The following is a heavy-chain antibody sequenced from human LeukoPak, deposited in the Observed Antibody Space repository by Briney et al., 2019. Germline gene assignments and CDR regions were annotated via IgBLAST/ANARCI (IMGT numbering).Heavy chain of an antibody. V-gene: IGHV3-21*01. J-gene: IGHJ4*02. CDR3: ARPNGPMAKVNY. Sequence: PGGSLRLSCAASGFTFSSYTMNWVRQAPGKGLEWVSSISSSSTHIYYADSVKGRFTISRDNAKNSLYLQMNSLRAEDTAMYYCARPNGPMAKVNYWGQGTLVTVSS. CDR2: ISSSSTHI. D-gene: IGHD5-24*01. CDR1: GFTFSSYT.